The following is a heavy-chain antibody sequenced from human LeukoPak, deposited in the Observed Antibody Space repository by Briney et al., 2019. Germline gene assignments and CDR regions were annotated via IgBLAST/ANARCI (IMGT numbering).Heavy chain of an antibody. V-gene: IGHV3-23*01. CDR1: GFTFSSYA. J-gene: IGHJ4*02. Sequence: GGSLRLSCAASGFTFSSYAMSWVRQAPGKGLEWVSAISGSGGSTYYADSVKGRFTISRDKSKNTLYLQMNSLRAEDTAVYFCARGGVDHYGSGTYYLMYYFDHWGQGALVTVSS. D-gene: IGHD3-10*01. CDR3: ARGGVDHYGSGTYYLMYYFDH. CDR2: ISGSGGST.